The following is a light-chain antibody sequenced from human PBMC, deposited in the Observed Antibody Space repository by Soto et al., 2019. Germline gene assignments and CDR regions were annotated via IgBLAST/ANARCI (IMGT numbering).Light chain of an antibody. V-gene: IGKV3-11*01. J-gene: IGKJ4*01. CDR2: DAS. Sequence: EIVLTQSPATLSLSPGERATLSCRASQSVSSYLAWYQQKPGQAPRLLIYDASNRATGIPARFSGSGSVTDLTLTISRLEPEDFAVYYCQQRSNWPPLTFGGGTKVEIK. CDR1: QSVSSY. CDR3: QQRSNWPPLT.